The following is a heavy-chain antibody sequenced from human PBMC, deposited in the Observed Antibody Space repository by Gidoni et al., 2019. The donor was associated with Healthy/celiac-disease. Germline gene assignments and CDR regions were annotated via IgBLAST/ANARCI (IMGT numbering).Heavy chain of an antibody. CDR3: ARERYYYDSMIGY. J-gene: IGHJ4*02. CDR1: GYTFTSYA. V-gene: IGHV1-3*01. CDR2: INAGNGNT. Sequence: QVQLVQSGAEVKKPGASVKVSCKASGYTFTSYAMHWVRQAPGQRLEWMGWINAGNGNTKYSQKFQGRVTITRDSSASTAYMELSSLRSEDTAVYYCARERYYYDSMIGYWGQGTLVTVSS. D-gene: IGHD3-22*01.